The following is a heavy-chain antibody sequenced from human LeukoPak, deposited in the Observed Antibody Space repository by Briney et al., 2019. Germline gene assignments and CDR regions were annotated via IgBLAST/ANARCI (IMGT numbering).Heavy chain of an antibody. CDR3: ARHGGGGRAFDI. CDR1: GGSISSYS. V-gene: IGHV4-4*09. J-gene: IGHJ3*02. D-gene: IGHD3-16*01. Sequence: SETLSLTCNFSGGSISSYSWSWIRQPPGKGLEWIGYIYTSGSTNYNPSPKSRVTTSVDTSKNQFSLKLSSVTAADTAVYYCARHGGGGRAFDIWGQGTMVTVSS. CDR2: IYTSGST.